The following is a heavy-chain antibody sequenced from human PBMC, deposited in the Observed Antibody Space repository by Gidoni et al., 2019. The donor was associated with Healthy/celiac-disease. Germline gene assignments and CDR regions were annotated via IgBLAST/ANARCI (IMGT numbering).Heavy chain of an antibody. CDR3: TTDRLQRLYWHFDL. V-gene: IGHV3-15*01. Sequence: EVQLVESGGGLVKPGGSLRLSCAASGFSFNNAWMSWVRQAPGKGLEWVGRMKSKTDGGTTDYAAPVKGRFTISRDDSKNTLYLQMNSLKTEDTAVYYCTTDRLQRLYWHFDLWGRGTLVTVSS. D-gene: IGHD4-4*01. CDR1: GFSFNNAW. J-gene: IGHJ2*01. CDR2: MKSKTDGGTT.